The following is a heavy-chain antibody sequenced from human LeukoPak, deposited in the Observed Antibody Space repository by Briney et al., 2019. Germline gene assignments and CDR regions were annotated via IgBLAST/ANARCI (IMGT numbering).Heavy chain of an antibody. CDR1: GGTFSSYA. CDR2: IIPILGIA. Sequence: SVKVSCKASGGTFSSYAISWVRQAPGQGLEWMGRIIPILGIANYAQKFQGRVTITADKSTSTAYMELSSLRSEDTAVYYCARDSYYYGPGSYYFDYWGQGTLVTVSS. V-gene: IGHV1-69*04. J-gene: IGHJ4*02. CDR3: ARDSYYYGPGSYYFDY. D-gene: IGHD3-10*01.